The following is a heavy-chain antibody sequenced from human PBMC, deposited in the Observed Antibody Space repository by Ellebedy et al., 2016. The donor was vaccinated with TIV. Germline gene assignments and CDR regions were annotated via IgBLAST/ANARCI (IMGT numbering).Heavy chain of an antibody. CDR3: AKSSSFHDAFDI. J-gene: IGHJ3*02. V-gene: IGHV3-23*01. Sequence: GESLKISXAASGFTFSSYAMSWVRQAPGKGLEWVSAISGSGGSTYYADSVKGRFTISRDNSKNTLYLQMNSLRAEDTAVYYCAKSSSFHDAFDIWGQGTMVTVPS. D-gene: IGHD6-6*01. CDR1: GFTFSSYA. CDR2: ISGSGGST.